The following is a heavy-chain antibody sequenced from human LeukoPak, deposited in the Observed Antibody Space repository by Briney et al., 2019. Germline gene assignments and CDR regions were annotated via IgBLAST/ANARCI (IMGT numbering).Heavy chain of an antibody. Sequence: GSLRLSCVASGFPFGETAMTWVRQAPGKGLEWLSVITRGGSPYYADSVKGRFAISRDNARNTVYLQLNSLRNEDTALYYCAKEHLKYANDNRGSFDYWGQGTLVTVSS. CDR2: ITRGGSP. J-gene: IGHJ4*02. CDR1: GFPFGETA. CDR3: AKEHLKYANDNRGSFDY. D-gene: IGHD3-22*01. V-gene: IGHV3-23*01.